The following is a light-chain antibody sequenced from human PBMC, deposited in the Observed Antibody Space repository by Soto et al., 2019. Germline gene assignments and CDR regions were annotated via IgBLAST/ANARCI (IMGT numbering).Light chain of an antibody. CDR1: QSVSNNY. V-gene: IGKV3-20*01. CDR3: QQYGSSAPIT. CDR2: GAS. Sequence: EIVLTQSPGTLSLSPGERATLPCRASQSVSNNYLAWYQQKPGQAPRLLIYGASIRATGIPDRFSGSGSGTDFTLTISRLEPEDFALYYCQQYGSSAPITFGQGTRLEI. J-gene: IGKJ5*01.